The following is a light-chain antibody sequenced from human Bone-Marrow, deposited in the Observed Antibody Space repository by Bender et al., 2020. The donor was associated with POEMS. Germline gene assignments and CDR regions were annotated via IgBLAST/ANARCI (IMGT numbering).Light chain of an antibody. CDR3: CSYVGSYSWV. CDR2: EVI. Sequence: QSALTQPASVSGSPGQSITISCTGTTNDVGSYKLVSWYQHFPGKAPKLIIYEVIHPPSGVSNHYSGSKSGNTASLTISVLQAEDEADYYCCSYVGSYSWVFGGGTKVTVL. V-gene: IGLV2-23*02. CDR1: TNDVGSYKL. J-gene: IGLJ3*02.